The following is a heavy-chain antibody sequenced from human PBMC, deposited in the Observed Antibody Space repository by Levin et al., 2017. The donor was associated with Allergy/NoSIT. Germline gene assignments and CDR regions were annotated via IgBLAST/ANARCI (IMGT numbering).Heavy chain of an antibody. J-gene: IGHJ4*02. Sequence: SGPTLVKPTQTLTLTCTFSGFSLSTSGVGVGWIRQPPGKALEWLALIYWDDDKRYSPSLKSRLTITKDTSKNQVVLTMTNMDPVDTATYYCAHTGDCSSTSCDPLFGMWGQGTLVTVSS. CDR1: GFSLSTSGVG. D-gene: IGHD2-2*01. CDR2: IYWDDDK. V-gene: IGHV2-5*02. CDR3: AHTGDCSSTSCDPLFGM.